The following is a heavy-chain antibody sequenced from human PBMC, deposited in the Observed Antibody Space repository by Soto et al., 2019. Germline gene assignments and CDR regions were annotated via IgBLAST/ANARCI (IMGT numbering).Heavy chain of an antibody. J-gene: IGHJ4*02. V-gene: IGHV1-2*02. D-gene: IGHD2-15*01. CDR2: INPNSGGT. CDR3: AKGGCSGGSCYPLDY. Sequence: ASVKVSCKASGFTFTGHYIHWVRQAPGQGLEWMGWINPNSGGTSYAQKFQGRVTMTRDTSITTAYMELSRLSSDDTAVYYCAKGGCSGGSCYPLDYWGQGTLVTVSS. CDR1: GFTFTGHY.